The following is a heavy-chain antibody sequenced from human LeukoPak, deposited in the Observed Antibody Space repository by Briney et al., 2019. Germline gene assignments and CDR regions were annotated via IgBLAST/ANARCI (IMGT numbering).Heavy chain of an antibody. CDR1: GFTFSSYW. CDR3: ARIAVAGLENWFDP. Sequence: PGGSLRLSCAASGFTFSSYWMNWVRQAPGKGLEWVSYISSSGSTIYYADSVKGRFTISRDNAKNSLYLQMNSLRAEDTAVYYCARIAVAGLENWFDPWGQGTLVTVSS. J-gene: IGHJ5*02. CDR2: ISSSGSTI. D-gene: IGHD6-19*01. V-gene: IGHV3-48*04.